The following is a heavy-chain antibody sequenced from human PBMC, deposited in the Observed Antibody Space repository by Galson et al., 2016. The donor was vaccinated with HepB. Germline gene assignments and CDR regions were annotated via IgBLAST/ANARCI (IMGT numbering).Heavy chain of an antibody. CDR3: VTGTGWLPEY. D-gene: IGHD3-10*01. V-gene: IGHV4-59*01. Sequence: SETLSLTCTVSGGSISSYYCNWIRQPPGKGLEWIGYVYNSGSTNYNPSLRSRVTISIDTSNNQFSLKLRSVTAADTAVYYCVTGTGWLPEYWGQGTLVTVSS. J-gene: IGHJ4*02. CDR2: VYNSGST. CDR1: GGSISSYY.